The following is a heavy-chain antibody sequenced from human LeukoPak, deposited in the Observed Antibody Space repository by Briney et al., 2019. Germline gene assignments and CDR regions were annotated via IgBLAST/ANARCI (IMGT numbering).Heavy chain of an antibody. CDR1: GFTFSTYA. D-gene: IGHD4-23*01. J-gene: IGHJ4*02. CDR3: ARAEGYGGELDS. Sequence: GSLRLSCAASGFTFSTYAMHWVRQAPGKGLEWVAVIPYDGSNKYYADSVKGRFTISRENSKNRLYLQMNSLRAEDTAVYYCARAEGYGGELDSWGQGTLVTVSS. V-gene: IGHV3-30*04. CDR2: IPYDGSNK.